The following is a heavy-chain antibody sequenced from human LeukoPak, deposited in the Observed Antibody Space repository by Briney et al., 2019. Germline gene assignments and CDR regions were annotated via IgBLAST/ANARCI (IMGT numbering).Heavy chain of an antibody. J-gene: IGHJ5*02. D-gene: IGHD1-26*01. V-gene: IGHV3-23*01. CDR2: ISGSSSST. CDR1: GFTFSSNA. CDR3: AKDMGEDGSYFLDH. Sequence: PGGYLRLSCAAYGFTFSSNAMSWVRQAQGKGLEWVSAISGSSSSTYYADSVKGRFTVFRDNSKNTVYLQMNSLRVEDTAEYYCAKDMGEDGSYFLDHWGQGTLVTVSS.